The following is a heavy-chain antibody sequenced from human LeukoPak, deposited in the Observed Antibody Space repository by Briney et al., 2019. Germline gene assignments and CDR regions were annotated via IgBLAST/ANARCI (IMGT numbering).Heavy chain of an antibody. V-gene: IGHV1-24*01. CDR1: GYSLTEIS. J-gene: IGHJ4*02. CDR3: ATDRDGYNYYFAS. Sequence: ASVKVSCKVSGYSLTEISMHWVRQAPGKGLEWMGGFDPEDGERMSAQKFQGRVTMTEDTSTDTAYMELSSLRPEDTAVYYCATDRDGYNYYFASWGQGTLVTVSS. D-gene: IGHD5-24*01. CDR2: FDPEDGER.